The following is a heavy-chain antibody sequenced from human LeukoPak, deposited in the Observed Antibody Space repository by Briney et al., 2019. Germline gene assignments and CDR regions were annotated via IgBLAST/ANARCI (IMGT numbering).Heavy chain of an antibody. J-gene: IGHJ4*02. CDR1: GGSFSGYY. CDR3: AREDIAAAGFDY. Sequence: SETLSLTCAVYGGSFSGYYWSWIRQPPGKGLEWIGEIYHSGSTNYNPSLKSRVTISVDKSKNQFSLKLSSVTAADTAVYYCAREDIAAAGFDYWGQGTLVTVSS. V-gene: IGHV4-34*01. CDR2: IYHSGST. D-gene: IGHD6-13*01.